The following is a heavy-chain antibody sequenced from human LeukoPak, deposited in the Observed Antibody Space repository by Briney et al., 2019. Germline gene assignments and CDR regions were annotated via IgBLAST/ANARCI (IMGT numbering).Heavy chain of an antibody. V-gene: IGHV3-23*01. D-gene: IGHD7-27*01. CDR2: ITGSGGST. CDR1: GFTFSSYA. J-gene: IGHJ4*02. CDR3: ATERNWVFDY. Sequence: GGSLRLSCAASGFTFSSYAMSWVRQAPGKGLEWVSSITGSGGSTYYADSVRGRFTISRDNSKNTLYVQMNSLRAEDTAVYYCATERNWVFDYWGQGTLVTVSS.